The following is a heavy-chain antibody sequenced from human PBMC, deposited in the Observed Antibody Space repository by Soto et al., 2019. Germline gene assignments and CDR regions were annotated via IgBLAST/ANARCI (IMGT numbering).Heavy chain of an antibody. D-gene: IGHD4-17*01. Sequence: SETLSHTCAVSGVSISSGGYSCNWIQQPPGKGLEWIGYIYHSGSTYYNPSLKSRVTISVDRSKNQFSLKLSSVTAADTAVYYCARGVTTVTTFDYWGQGTLVTVSS. CDR2: IYHSGST. V-gene: IGHV4-30-2*01. CDR3: ARGVTTVTTFDY. CDR1: GVSISSGGYS. J-gene: IGHJ4*02.